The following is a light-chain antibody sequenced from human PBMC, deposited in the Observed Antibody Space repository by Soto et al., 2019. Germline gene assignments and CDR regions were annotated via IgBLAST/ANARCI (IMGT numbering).Light chain of an antibody. CDR1: QDISTW. CDR3: QQANSFPFT. V-gene: IGKV1D-12*01. CDR2: DAS. J-gene: IGKJ3*01. Sequence: DIQMTQSPSSVSASVGDRVTITCRASQDISTWLAWYQQKPGKAPKLLIYDASSLQSGVPSRFSGSGSGTDFTLTISSLQSEEFAIYYCQQANSFPFTFGPGTKVDIK.